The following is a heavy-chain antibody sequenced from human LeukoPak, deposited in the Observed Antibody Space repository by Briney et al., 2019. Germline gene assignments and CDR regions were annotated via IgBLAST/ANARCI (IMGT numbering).Heavy chain of an antibody. CDR1: GFTFSGYW. D-gene: IGHD2-2*02. J-gene: IGHJ5*02. CDR3: ARDLSINYCSSTSCYNGGLWFDP. CDR2: IKQDGGEK. V-gene: IGHV3-7*01. Sequence: PGGSLRLSCAASGFTFSGYWMSWLRQAPGKGLEWVANIKQDGGEKYYVDSVKGRFTISRDNAKNSLYLQMNSLRAEDTAVYYCARDLSINYCSSTSCYNGGLWFDPWGQGTLVTVSS.